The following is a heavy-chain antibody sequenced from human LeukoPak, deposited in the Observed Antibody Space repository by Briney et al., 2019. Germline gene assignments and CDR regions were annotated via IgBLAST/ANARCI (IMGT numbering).Heavy chain of an antibody. V-gene: IGHV4-34*01. Sequence: SETLSLTCAVYGGSFSGYYWSWIRQPPGKGLEWIGEINHSGSTNYNPSPKSRVTISVDTSKNQFSLKLSSVTAADTAVYYCARGRTGPGYCSSTSCYGGPRFDYWGQGTLVTVSS. CDR2: INHSGST. CDR1: GGSFSGYY. D-gene: IGHD2-2*01. J-gene: IGHJ4*02. CDR3: ARGRTGPGYCSSTSCYGGPRFDY.